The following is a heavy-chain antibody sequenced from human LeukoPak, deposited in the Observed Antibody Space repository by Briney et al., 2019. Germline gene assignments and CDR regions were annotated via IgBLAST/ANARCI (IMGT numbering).Heavy chain of an antibody. J-gene: IGHJ5*02. CDR1: GGSFSGYY. V-gene: IGHV4-34*01. CDR2: INHSGST. CDR3: ARDIVATMNNWFDP. D-gene: IGHD5-12*01. Sequence: SETLSLTCAVYGGSFSGYYWSWIRQPPGKGLEWIGEINHSGSTNYNPSLKSRVTISVDTSKNQFSLKLSSVTAADTAVYYCARDIVATMNNWFDPWGQGTLVTVSS.